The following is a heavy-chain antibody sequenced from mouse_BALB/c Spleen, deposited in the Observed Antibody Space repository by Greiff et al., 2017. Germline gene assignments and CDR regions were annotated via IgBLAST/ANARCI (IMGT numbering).Heavy chain of an antibody. CDR3: ARGDYDYDAWFAY. V-gene: IGHV5-17*02. D-gene: IGHD2-4*01. CDR2: ISSGSSTI. Sequence: EVQGVESGGGLVQPGGFRKLSCAASGFTFSSFGMHWVRQAPEKGLEWVAYISSGSSTIYYADTVKGRFTISRDNPKNTLFLQMTSLRSEDTAMYYCARGDYDYDAWFAYWGQGTLVTVSA. J-gene: IGHJ3*01. CDR1: GFTFSSFG.